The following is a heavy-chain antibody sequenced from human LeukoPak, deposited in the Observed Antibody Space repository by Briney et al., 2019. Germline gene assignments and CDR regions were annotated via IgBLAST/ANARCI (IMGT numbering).Heavy chain of an antibody. V-gene: IGHV4-31*03. CDR1: GGSISSGGYY. CDR3: ARAKRGLLWFGELLMGVPDY. Sequence: SETLSLTCTVSGGSISSGGYYWSWIRQHPGKGLEWIGYIYYSGSTYYNPSLKSRVTISVDTSKNQFSLKLSSVTAANTAVYYCARAKRGLLWFGELLMGVPDYWGQGTLVTVSS. CDR2: IYYSGST. D-gene: IGHD3-10*01. J-gene: IGHJ4*02.